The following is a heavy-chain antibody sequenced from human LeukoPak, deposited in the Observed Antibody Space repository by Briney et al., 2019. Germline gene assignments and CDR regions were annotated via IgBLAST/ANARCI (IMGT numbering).Heavy chain of an antibody. D-gene: IGHD3-10*01. CDR3: AKEGMIRGVIDY. CDR2: IYYSGNT. V-gene: IGHV4-38-2*02. J-gene: IGHJ4*02. CDR1: GYSINSGHY. Sequence: SETLSLTCTVSGYSINSGHYWGWIRQPPGKRLEWIGSIYYSGNTYYNPTLKSRITISVDTSKNQFSLNLTSVTAADAAVYYCAKEGMIRGVIDYWGQGALVTVSS.